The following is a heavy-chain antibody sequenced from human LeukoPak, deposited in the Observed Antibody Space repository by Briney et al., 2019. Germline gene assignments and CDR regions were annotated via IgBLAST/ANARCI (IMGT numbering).Heavy chain of an antibody. V-gene: IGHV3-74*01. CDR2: ISTDGSST. CDR1: GFTFSSYW. J-gene: IGHJ4*02. CDR3: ARSYPFDY. Sequence: PGGSLRLSRAASGFTFSSYWIHWVRQAPGKGLVWVSRISTDGSSTNYADSVKGRFTISRDNAKNTLYLQMNSLRAEDTAVYYCARSYPFDYWGQGTLVTVSS. D-gene: IGHD1-26*01.